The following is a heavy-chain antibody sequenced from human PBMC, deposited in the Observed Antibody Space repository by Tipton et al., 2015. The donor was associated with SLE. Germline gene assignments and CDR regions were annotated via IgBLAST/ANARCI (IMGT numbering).Heavy chain of an antibody. CDR2: IYSGGST. Sequence: GSLRLSCAASGFTVSSNYMSWVRQAPGKGLEWVLVIYSGGSTYYADSVKGRFTISRDNSKNTLYLQMNSLRAEDTAVYYCARDRPDYGETGAFDIWGQGTMVTVSS. CDR3: ARDRPDYGETGAFDI. D-gene: IGHD4-17*01. CDR1: GFTVSSNY. J-gene: IGHJ3*02. V-gene: IGHV3-66*01.